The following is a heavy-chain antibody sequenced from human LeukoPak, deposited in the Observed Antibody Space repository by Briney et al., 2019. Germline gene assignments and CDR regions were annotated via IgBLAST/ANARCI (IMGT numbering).Heavy chain of an antibody. CDR3: VVLFRRGSGSYYIDY. J-gene: IGHJ4*02. CDR1: GXSFSGYY. V-gene: IGHV4-34*01. Sequence: SETLSLTCAVYGXSFSGYYWSWIRQPPGKGLEWIGEINRSGSTNYNPSLKSRVTISVDTSKNQFSLKLRSVTAADTAAYYCVVLFRRGSGSYYIDYWGQGTLVTVSS. D-gene: IGHD3-10*01. CDR2: INRSGST.